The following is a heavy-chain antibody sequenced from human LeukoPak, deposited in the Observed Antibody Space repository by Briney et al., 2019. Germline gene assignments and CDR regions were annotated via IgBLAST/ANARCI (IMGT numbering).Heavy chain of an antibody. D-gene: IGHD3-10*01. CDR1: GFTFSSYA. J-gene: IGHJ6*02. CDR2: ISYDGSNK. CDR3: ARAPVTYYYGSGSDYGMDV. Sequence: SGGSLRLSCAASGFTFSSYAMHWVRQAPGKGLEWVAVISYDGSNKYYADSVKGRFTISRDNSKNTLYLQMNSLRAGDTAVYYCARAPVTYYYGSGSDYGMDVWGQGTTVTVSS. V-gene: IGHV3-30*14.